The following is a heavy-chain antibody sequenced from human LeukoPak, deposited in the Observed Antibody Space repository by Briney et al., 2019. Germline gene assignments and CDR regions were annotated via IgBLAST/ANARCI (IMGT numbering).Heavy chain of an antibody. V-gene: IGHV1-24*01. CDR3: ATGTYYYDSRGSKHHYFDY. CDR2: FAPEDGET. CDR1: GYTLTELS. J-gene: IGHJ4*02. D-gene: IGHD3-22*01. Sequence: ASVKVSCKVSGYTLTELSMHWVRQAPGKGLEWMGSFAPEDGETIYAQKFLGRVTMTEDTSTDTAYMELSSLRSEDTAVYYCATGTYYYDSRGSKHHYFDYWGQGTLVIVSS.